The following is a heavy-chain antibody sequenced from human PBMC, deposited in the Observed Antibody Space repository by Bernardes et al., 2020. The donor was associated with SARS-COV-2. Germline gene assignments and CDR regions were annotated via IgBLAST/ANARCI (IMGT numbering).Heavy chain of an antibody. D-gene: IGHD1-7*01. V-gene: IGHV3-33*01. Sequence: GGSLRLSCAASGFTFSSYGMHWVRQAPGKGLEWVAVIWYDGSNKYYADSVKGRFTISRDNSKNTLYLQMNSLRAEDTAVYYCARGTDGITGTTDYYYGMDVWGQGTTVTVSS. CDR3: ARGTDGITGTTDYYYGMDV. J-gene: IGHJ6*02. CDR2: IWYDGSNK. CDR1: GFTFSSYG.